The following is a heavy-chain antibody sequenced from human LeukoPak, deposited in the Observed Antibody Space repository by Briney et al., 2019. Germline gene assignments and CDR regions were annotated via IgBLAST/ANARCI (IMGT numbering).Heavy chain of an antibody. CDR3: ARHKGRRWELIPPYYFDY. D-gene: IGHD1-26*01. J-gene: IGHJ4*02. CDR2: IYHSGST. V-gene: IGHV4-30-2*03. Sequence: SETLSLTCAVSGGSISSGGYSWSWIRQPPGKGLEWIGYIYHSGSTYYNPSLKSRVTISVDTSKNQFSLKLSSVTAADTAVYYCARHKGRRWELIPPYYFDYWGQGTLVTVSS. CDR1: GGSISSGGYS.